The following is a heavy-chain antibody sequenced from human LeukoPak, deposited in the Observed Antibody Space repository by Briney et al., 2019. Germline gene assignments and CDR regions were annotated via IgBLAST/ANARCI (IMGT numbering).Heavy chain of an antibody. Sequence: GRSLRLSCAASGFTFSSYGMHWVRQAPGKGLEWVAVISYDGSNKYYADSVKGRFTISRDNSKNTLYLQMNSLRAEDTAVYYCAKPLRSVEDAFDIWGQGTIVTVSS. V-gene: IGHV3-30*18. CDR2: ISYDGSNK. CDR1: GFTFSSYG. J-gene: IGHJ3*02. CDR3: AKPLRSVEDAFDI. D-gene: IGHD3-10*01.